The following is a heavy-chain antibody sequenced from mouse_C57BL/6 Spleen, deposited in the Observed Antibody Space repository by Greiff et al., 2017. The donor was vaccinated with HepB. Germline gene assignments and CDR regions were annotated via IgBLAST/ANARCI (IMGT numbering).Heavy chain of an antibody. Sequence: EVQVVESGPGLVKPSQTVFLTCTVTGISITTGNYRWSWIRQFPGNKLEWIGYIYYSGTITYNPSLTSRTTITSDTPKNQFFLEMNSLTAEDTATYYGARERSYYSNLWYFDVWGTGTTVTVSS. CDR3: ARERSYYSNLWYFDV. CDR2: IYYSGTI. D-gene: IGHD2-5*01. V-gene: IGHV3-5*01. J-gene: IGHJ1*03. CDR1: GISITTGNYR.